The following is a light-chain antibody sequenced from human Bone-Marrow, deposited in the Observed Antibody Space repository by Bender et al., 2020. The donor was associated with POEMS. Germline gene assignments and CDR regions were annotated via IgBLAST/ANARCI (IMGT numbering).Light chain of an antibody. CDR1: SSDVGGYTY. Sequence: QSALTQPPSASGSPGQSVTISCTGTSSDVGGYTYVSWYQQHPGKAPKLMIYEVNKRPSGVPDRFSASKSGSTASLTGSCLQAEDEADYYCSSYVGSYTYVVFGGGTKLTVL. CDR2: EVN. CDR3: SSYVGSYTYVV. J-gene: IGLJ2*01. V-gene: IGLV2-8*01.